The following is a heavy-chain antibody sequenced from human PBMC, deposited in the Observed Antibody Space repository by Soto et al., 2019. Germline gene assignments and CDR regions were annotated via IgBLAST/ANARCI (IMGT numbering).Heavy chain of an antibody. J-gene: IGHJ3*02. Sequence: EVQLLESGGGLVQPGGSLRLSCAASGFTFSSYAMSWVRQAPGKGLEWVSAISGSGGSTYYADSVKGRFTISRDNSKNTLYLQMNSLRAEDTAVYYCAKDPNSGYDLDGAFDIWGQGTMVTVSS. CDR1: GFTFSSYA. CDR3: AKDPNSGYDLDGAFDI. D-gene: IGHD5-12*01. CDR2: ISGSGGST. V-gene: IGHV3-23*01.